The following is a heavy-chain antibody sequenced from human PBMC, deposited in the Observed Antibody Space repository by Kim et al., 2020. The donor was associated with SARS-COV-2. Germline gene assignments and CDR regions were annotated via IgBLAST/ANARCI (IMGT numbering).Heavy chain of an antibody. J-gene: IGHJ3*01. D-gene: IGHD3-3*01. CDR3: ARGLSRISGVLIPPNDGFD. V-gene: IGHV1-69*13. Sequence: SVKVSCKASGETFSTYAINWVRQAPGQGLEWMGGSIPTLGTANYAQRFQDRIIIIADHSTSTVFMELTSLTSEDTAVYYCARGLSRISGVLIPPNDGFD. CDR2: SIPTLGTA. CDR1: GETFSTYA.